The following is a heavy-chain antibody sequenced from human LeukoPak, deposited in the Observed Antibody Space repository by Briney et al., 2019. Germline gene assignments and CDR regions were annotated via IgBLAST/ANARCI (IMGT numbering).Heavy chain of an antibody. D-gene: IGHD5-12*01. CDR3: ATIRTSSGSDAQRYYYHYMDV. CDR1: RDTFTRYA. J-gene: IGHJ6*03. CDR2: IIPVFGTT. Sequence: GASVKVSCKASRDTFTRYAITWVRQAPGQGLEWMGGIIPVFGTTNYAQKFRGRVTITADKSASTIYMELRSLRSEDTAVYYCATIRTSSGSDAQRYYYHYMDVWGIGTTVTVSS. V-gene: IGHV1-69*06.